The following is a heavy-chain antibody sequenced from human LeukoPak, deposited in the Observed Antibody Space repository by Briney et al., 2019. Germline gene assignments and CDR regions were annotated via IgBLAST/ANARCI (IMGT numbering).Heavy chain of an antibody. J-gene: IGHJ3*02. CDR2: INTNTGNP. D-gene: IGHD1-26*01. Sequence: ASVKVSCKASGYSFTGYAMNWVRQAPGQGLEWMVWINTNTGNPTYAQGFTGRFVFSLDTSVSTAYLQISSLKADDTAVYYCARHSARGSYYVLGAFDIWGQGTMVTVSS. CDR1: GYSFTGYA. V-gene: IGHV7-4-1*02. CDR3: ARHSARGSYYVLGAFDI.